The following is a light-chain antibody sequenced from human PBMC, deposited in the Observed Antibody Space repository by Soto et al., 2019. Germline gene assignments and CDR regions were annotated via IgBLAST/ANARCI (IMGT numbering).Light chain of an antibody. CDR2: DVT. J-gene: IGLJ2*01. Sequence: QSALTQPASVSGSPGQSITISCTGTSSDVGGYNYVSWYQQHPGKAPKLMIYDVTIRPSGVSNRFSGSKSGNTASLTTSGLQADDEADYYCSSYTTINTLVFGGGTKLTVL. CDR3: SSYTTINTLV. V-gene: IGLV2-14*01. CDR1: SSDVGGYNY.